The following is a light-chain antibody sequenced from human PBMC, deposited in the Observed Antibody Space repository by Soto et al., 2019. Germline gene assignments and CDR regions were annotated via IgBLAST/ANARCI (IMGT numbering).Light chain of an antibody. CDR3: QQRHHWLT. V-gene: IGKV3-11*01. CDR1: QSISNY. Sequence: EIVLTQSPATLSLSPGERATLSCRASQSISNYLAWYQQKPGQAPRLLIYDASNRATGIPARFSGSGSGTDFTLTIRSLEPEDFAVYHRQQRHHWLTLVGGTQVETK. J-gene: IGKJ4*01. CDR2: DAS.